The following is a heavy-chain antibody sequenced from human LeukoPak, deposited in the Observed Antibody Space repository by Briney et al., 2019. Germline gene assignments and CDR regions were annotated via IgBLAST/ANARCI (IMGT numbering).Heavy chain of an antibody. CDR3: ARDRSGYSYGYYYYYMDV. D-gene: IGHD5-18*01. CDR1: GGSISSYY. J-gene: IGHJ6*03. V-gene: IGHV4-4*07. CDR2: IYTSGST. Sequence: SETLSLTCTVPGGSISSYYWSWIRQPAGKGLEWIGRIYTSGSTNYNPSLKSRVTMSVDTSKNQFSLKLSSVTAADTAVYYCARDRSGYSYGYYYYYMDVWGKGTTVTISS.